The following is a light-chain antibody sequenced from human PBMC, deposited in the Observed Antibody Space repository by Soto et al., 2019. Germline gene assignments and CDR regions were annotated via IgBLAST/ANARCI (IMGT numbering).Light chain of an antibody. CDR1: QSISSW. CDR3: QQYNSYSPYT. CDR2: DAS. Sequence: DIQMTQSPSTLSASVGDRVTITCRASQSISSWLAWYQQKPGKALKLLIYDASSLESGVPSRFSVSGSGTEFTLTISSLQPDDFATYYCQQYNSYSPYTFGQGTKLEIK. V-gene: IGKV1-5*01. J-gene: IGKJ2*01.